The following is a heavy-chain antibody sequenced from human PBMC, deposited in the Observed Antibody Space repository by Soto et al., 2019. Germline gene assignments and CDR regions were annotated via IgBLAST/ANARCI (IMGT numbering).Heavy chain of an antibody. V-gene: IGHV4-34*01. CDR3: ARAYCSGCSCYSGYDY. D-gene: IGHD2-15*01. CDR1: GGSFSGYY. CDR2: INHSGST. J-gene: IGHJ4*02. Sequence: QVQLQQWGAGLLKPSETLSLTCAVYGGSFSGYYWSWIRQPPGKGLEWIGEINHSGSTNYNPSLKSRVTISVDTSKNQFSLKLSSVTAADTAVYYCARAYCSGCSCYSGYDYWGQGTLVTVSS.